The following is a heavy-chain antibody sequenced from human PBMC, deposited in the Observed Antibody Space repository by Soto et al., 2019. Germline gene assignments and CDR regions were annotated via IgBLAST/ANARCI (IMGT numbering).Heavy chain of an antibody. Sequence: PSETLSLTCAVYGGSFSGYYWSWIRQPPGQGLEWIGKINHSATTYYNPSLKSRVTISADTSNNQVSLKVTSVTAADTAVYYCARLAAYDFWRGGNWFDPWGQGILVTVSS. V-gene: IGHV4-34*01. CDR3: ARLAAYDFWRGGNWFDP. D-gene: IGHD3-3*01. CDR1: GGSFSGYY. CDR2: INHSATT. J-gene: IGHJ5*02.